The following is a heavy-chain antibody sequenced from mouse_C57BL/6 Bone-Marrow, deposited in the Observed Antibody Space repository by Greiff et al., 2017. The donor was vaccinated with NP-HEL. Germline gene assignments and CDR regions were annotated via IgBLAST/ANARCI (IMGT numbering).Heavy chain of an antibody. V-gene: IGHV5-6*01. J-gene: IGHJ3*01. Sequence: EVKLVESGGDLVKPGGSLKLSCAASGFTFSSYGMSWVRQTPDKRLEWVATISSGGSYTYYPDSVKGRFTISRDNAKNTLYLQRSSLKSEDTAMYYCERHTFAYWGQGTLVTVSA. CDR2: ISSGGSYT. CDR1: GFTFSSYG. CDR3: ERHTFAY.